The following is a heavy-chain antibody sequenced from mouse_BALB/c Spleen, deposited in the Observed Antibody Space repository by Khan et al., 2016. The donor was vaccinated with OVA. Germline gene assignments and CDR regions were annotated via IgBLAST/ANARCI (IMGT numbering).Heavy chain of an antibody. V-gene: IGHV2-6-4*01. CDR3: ARAYYMYDGYYAMDY. D-gene: IGHD2-14*01. CDR2: IWGGGGT. CDR1: GFSLSRYN. Sequence: QVQLKESGPGLVAPSQSLSITCTVSGFSLSRYNIHWVRQPPGKGLEWLGMIWGGGGTDYNSTLKIRLSISKDNSKSQVFIKMNSLQTDDTAMYYCARAYYMYDGYYAMDYWGQGTSVTVSS. J-gene: IGHJ4*01.